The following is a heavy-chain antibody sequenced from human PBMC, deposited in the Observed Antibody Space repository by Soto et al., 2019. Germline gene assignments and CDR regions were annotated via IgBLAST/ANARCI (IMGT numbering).Heavy chain of an antibody. D-gene: IGHD3-10*01. J-gene: IGHJ6*02. CDR1: GYTFTSYD. CDR2: MNPNSGNT. Sequence: ASVQVSCKASGYTFTSYDINWVRQATGQGLEWMGWMNPNSGNTGYAQKFQGRVTMTRNTSRSTAYMELSSLRSEDTAVYYVARVGTWGFGWDYYYGMEVWGQGTTVTVSS. CDR3: ARVGTWGFGWDYYYGMEV. V-gene: IGHV1-8*01.